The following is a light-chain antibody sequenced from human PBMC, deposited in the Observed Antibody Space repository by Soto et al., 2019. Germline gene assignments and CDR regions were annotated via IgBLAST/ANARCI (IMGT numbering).Light chain of an antibody. V-gene: IGLV8-61*01. Sequence: QTVVTQEPSFSVSPGRTVTLTCGLSSGSVSTSYYPSWYQQTPGQAPRTLIYSTNTRSSGVPDRFSGSILGNNAALAITGAQADEESDYYCVLYLGSGIWVFGGGTKLTVL. J-gene: IGLJ3*02. CDR2: STN. CDR1: SGSVSTSYY. CDR3: VLYLGSGIWV.